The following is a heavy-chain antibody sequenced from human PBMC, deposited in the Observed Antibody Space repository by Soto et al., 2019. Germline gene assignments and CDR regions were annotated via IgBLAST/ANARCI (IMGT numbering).Heavy chain of an antibody. J-gene: IGHJ3*02. D-gene: IGHD2-2*03. CDR1: GYTFTSYG. V-gene: IGHV1-18*01. Sequence: ASVKVSCKASGYTFTSYGISWVRQAPGQGLEWIGWISAYNGNTNYAQKLQGRVTMTTDTSTSTAYMELRSLRSDDTAVYYCSRVDIVVVPAAMVQGAFDIWGQGTMVTVSS. CDR2: ISAYNGNT. CDR3: SRVDIVVVPAAMVQGAFDI.